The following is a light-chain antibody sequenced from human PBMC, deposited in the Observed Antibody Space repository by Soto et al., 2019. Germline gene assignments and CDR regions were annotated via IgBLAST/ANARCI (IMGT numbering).Light chain of an antibody. CDR1: SSDVGAYNY. CDR2: DVN. J-gene: IGLJ1*01. CDR3: TSYTTSSLYV. V-gene: IGLV2-14*01. Sequence: QSVRTQPASLSGAPGQSLTISCTGTSSDVGAYNYVSWYQQHPGKAPKLIIYDVNNRPSGVSNRLSGAKSGNTASLTISGLQAEDEADYYCTSYTTSSLYVFGTGTKVTVL.